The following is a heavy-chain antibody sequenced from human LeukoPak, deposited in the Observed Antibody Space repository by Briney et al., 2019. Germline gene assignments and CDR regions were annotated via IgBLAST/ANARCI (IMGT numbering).Heavy chain of an antibody. CDR1: GFIVTGDH. Sequence: GSLRLSCAASGFIVTGDHMIWVRQAPGKGLEWVSIIYSNGATYYADSVKGRFTISRDNSKNTLYLQMNSLRAEDTAVYYCARDDYVWGVNYYYYYMDVWGKGTTVTVSS. CDR2: IYSNGAT. CDR3: ARDDYVWGVNYYYYYMDV. J-gene: IGHJ6*03. V-gene: IGHV3-66*01. D-gene: IGHD3-16*01.